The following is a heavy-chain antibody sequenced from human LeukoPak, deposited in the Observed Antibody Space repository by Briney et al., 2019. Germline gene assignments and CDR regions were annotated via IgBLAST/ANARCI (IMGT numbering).Heavy chain of an antibody. CDR2: IYYSGST. CDR1: GGSISSSRYY. D-gene: IGHD3-3*01. CDR3: SIPVWSYDFWSCLDAFDI. J-gene: IGHJ3*02. Sequence: SETLSLTCTVSGGSISSSRYYWGWGRQPPGKGREWLGSIYYSGSTYENPSRKSRVTISVDTYKNQCTLKKRSRTAADTAVYYCSIPVWSYDFWSCLDAFDIWGQGTMVTVSS. V-gene: IGHV4-39*01.